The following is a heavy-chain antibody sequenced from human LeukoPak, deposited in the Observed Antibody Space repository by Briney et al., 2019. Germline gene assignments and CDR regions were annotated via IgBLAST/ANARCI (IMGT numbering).Heavy chain of an antibody. CDR2: ISGSGGST. D-gene: IGHD2-2*01. J-gene: IGHJ5*02. Sequence: GGSLRLSCAASGFTFSSYAMSWVRQAPGKGVEWVSSISGSGGSTYYADSVKGRFTISRDNSKNTLYLHMISLRAEDTAVYHCAKGLGVVPAAPNWFDPWGQGTLVTVSS. V-gene: IGHV3-23*01. CDR1: GFTFSSYA. CDR3: AKGLGVVPAAPNWFDP.